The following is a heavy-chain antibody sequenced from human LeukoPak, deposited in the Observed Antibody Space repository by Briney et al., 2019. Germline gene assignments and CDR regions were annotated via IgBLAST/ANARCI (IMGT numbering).Heavy chain of an antibody. Sequence: GGSLRLSCAASGFTFSNNAMSWVRQAPGKGLEWVSATTASGDYTYYADSVKGRFTISRDNSKNTLFLQMNSLRAEDTAVYYCAKRPSYWDCWGQGTLVTVSS. J-gene: IGHJ4*02. CDR2: TTASGDYT. D-gene: IGHD3-10*01. CDR1: GFTFSNNA. CDR3: AKRPSYWDC. V-gene: IGHV3-23*01.